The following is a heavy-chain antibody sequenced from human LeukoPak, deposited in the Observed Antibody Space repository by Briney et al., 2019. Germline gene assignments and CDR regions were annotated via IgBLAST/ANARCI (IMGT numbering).Heavy chain of an antibody. V-gene: IGHV1-2*02. Sequence: GASVKVSCKASGYTFTGYYMHWVRQAPGQGLEWMGWISTNNGNTNYAQKFQGRVTMTRDTSISTAYMELSRLRSDDTAVYYCAREHSNSLLRFLEWLPSDIWGQGTMVTVSS. CDR2: ISTNNGNT. CDR3: AREHSNSLLRFLEWLPSDI. CDR1: GYTFTGYY. J-gene: IGHJ3*02. D-gene: IGHD3-3*01.